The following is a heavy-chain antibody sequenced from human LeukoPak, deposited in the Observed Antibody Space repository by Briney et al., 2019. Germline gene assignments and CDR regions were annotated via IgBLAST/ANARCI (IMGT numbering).Heavy chain of an antibody. D-gene: IGHD5-12*01. Sequence: GGSLRLSCAASGFTFSSYEMNWVRQAPGKGLEWVSYISRSGSTIYYADSVKGRFTISRDNAKNSLYLQMISLRVEDTAVYYCASGYDLPYWGQGTLVTVSS. CDR3: ASGYDLPY. CDR1: GFTFSSYE. J-gene: IGHJ4*02. V-gene: IGHV3-48*03. CDR2: ISRSGSTI.